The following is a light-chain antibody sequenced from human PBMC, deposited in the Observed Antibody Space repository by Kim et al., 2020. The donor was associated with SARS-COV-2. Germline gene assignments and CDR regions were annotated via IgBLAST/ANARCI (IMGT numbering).Light chain of an antibody. J-gene: IGKJ1*01. Sequence: EIVMTQSPATLSVSPGARATLSCRASQSVSSNLAWYQQKPGQAPRLLIYGASTRASGIPARFSGSGSGTEFTLTISSLQSEDFAVYYCQQYNKLPPVWTFGEGTKVDIK. CDR1: QSVSSN. V-gene: IGKV3-15*01. CDR3: QQYNKLPPVWT. CDR2: GAS.